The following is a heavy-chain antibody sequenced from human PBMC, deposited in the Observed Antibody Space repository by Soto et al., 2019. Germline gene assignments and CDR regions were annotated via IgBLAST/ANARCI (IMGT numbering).Heavy chain of an antibody. CDR2: IVVGSGNT. V-gene: IGHV1-58*01. J-gene: IGHJ6*02. D-gene: IGHD1-20*01. CDR1: GFTFTSSA. Sequence: SVKVSCKASGFTFTSSAVQWVRQARGQRLEWIGWIVVGSGNTNYAQKFQERVTITRDMSTSTAYMEPSSLRSEDTAVYYCAAPNPYNWNLAYQYYGMDVWGQGTTVTVYS. CDR3: AAPNPYNWNLAYQYYGMDV.